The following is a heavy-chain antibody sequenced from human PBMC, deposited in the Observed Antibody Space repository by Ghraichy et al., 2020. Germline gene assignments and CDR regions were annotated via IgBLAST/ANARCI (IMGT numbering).Heavy chain of an antibody. D-gene: IGHD3-3*01. J-gene: IGHJ4*02. CDR1: GGSISSYY. V-gene: IGHV4-59*01. Sequence: SETLSLTCTVSGGSISSYYWSWIRQPPGKGLEWIGYIYYSGSTNYNPSLKSRVTISVDTSKNQFSLKLSSVTAADTAVYYCARGAFGFLEWLQYLFDYWGQGTLVTVSS. CDR2: IYYSGST. CDR3: ARGAFGFLEWLQYLFDY.